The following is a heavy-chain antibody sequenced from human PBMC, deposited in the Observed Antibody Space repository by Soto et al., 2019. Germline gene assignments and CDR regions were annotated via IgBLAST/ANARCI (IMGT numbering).Heavy chain of an antibody. CDR3: ARRYGSCFDF. J-gene: IGHJ4*02. CDR2: IYYSGST. Sequence: QVQLQESGPGLVKPSETLSLTCTVSGGSISSYYWSWIRQPPGKGLEWIGYIYYSGSTNYNPSLKSRVTISVDTSQTPFPLKLSSVTAADTAVYYCARRYGSCFDFWGQGTLVTVSS. CDR1: GGSISSYY. V-gene: IGHV4-59*08. D-gene: IGHD5-18*01.